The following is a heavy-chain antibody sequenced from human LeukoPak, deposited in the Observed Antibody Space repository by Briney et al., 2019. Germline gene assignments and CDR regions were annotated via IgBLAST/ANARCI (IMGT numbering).Heavy chain of an antibody. V-gene: IGHV3-30*02. CDR2: IRYDGSNK. J-gene: IGHJ3*02. D-gene: IGHD3-3*01. Sequence: GGSLRLSCAASGFTFSSYAMSWVRQAPGKGLEWVAFIRYDGSNKYYADSVKGRFTISRDNSKNTLYLQMNSLRAEDTAVYYCARQYYDFWSNPTYAFDIWGQGTMVTVSS. CDR1: GFTFSSYA. CDR3: ARQYYDFWSNPTYAFDI.